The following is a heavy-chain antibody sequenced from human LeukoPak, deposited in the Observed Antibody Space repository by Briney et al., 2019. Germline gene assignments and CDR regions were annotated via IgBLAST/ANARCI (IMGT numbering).Heavy chain of an antibody. V-gene: IGHV3-33*06. J-gene: IGHJ4*02. Sequence: GGSLRLSCAASGFPFSGSGMHWVRQAPGKGLEWVAIVWYDGSNQYYADSVKGRFTISRDNSKNTVDLQMNSLRAEDTAVYYCANPTIGRPSVGATTRKVFDYWGQGALVTVSS. CDR2: VWYDGSNQ. CDR1: GFPFSGSG. D-gene: IGHD1-26*01. CDR3: ANPTIGRPSVGATTRKVFDY.